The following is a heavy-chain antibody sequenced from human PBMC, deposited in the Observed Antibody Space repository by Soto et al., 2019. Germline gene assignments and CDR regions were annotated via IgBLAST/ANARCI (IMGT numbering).Heavy chain of an antibody. J-gene: IGHJ3*02. CDR3: ASDLLLAHNDAFDI. CDR2: ISSSSSYI. V-gene: IGHV3-21*01. D-gene: IGHD2-15*01. CDR1: GFTFSSYS. Sequence: GESLKISCAASGFTFSSYSMNWVRQAPGKGLEWVSSISSSSSYIYYADSVKGRFTISRDNAKNSLYLQMNSLRAEDTAVYYCASDLLLAHNDAFDIWGQGTMVTVSS.